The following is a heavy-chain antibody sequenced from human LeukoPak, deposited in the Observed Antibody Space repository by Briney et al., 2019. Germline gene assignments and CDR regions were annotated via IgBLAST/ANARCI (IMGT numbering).Heavy chain of an antibody. CDR1: GGTFSSYA. Sequence: SVKVSCKASGGTFSSYAISWVRQAPGQGLEWMGRIIPIFGTANYAQKFQGRVTITTDESTSTAYMELSSLRSEDTAVYYCARSPAYGSGGEFDYWGQGTTVTVSS. D-gene: IGHD3-10*01. V-gene: IGHV1-69*05. CDR3: ARSPAYGSGGEFDY. J-gene: IGHJ4*02. CDR2: IIPIFGTA.